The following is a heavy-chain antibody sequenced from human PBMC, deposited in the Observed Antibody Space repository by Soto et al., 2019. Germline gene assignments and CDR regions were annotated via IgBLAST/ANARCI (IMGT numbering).Heavy chain of an antibody. J-gene: IGHJ3*02. Sequence: EVQLLESGGGLVQPAGSLRLSCAASGVTFSSYAMSWVRQAPGKGLEWVSAISGSGGSTYYADSVKGRFTISRVNSKTTLYLQMTSLRAEDTAVYYCAKALILDGDYDCAFDIWGQGTMVTFSS. CDR1: GVTFSSYA. CDR2: ISGSGGST. D-gene: IGHD4-17*01. V-gene: IGHV3-23*01. CDR3: AKALILDGDYDCAFDI.